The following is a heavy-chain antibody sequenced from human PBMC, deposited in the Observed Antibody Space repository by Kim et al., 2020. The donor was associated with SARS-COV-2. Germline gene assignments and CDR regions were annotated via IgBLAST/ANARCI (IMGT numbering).Heavy chain of an antibody. D-gene: IGHD3-10*01. J-gene: IGHJ4*02. CDR2: INHSGST. Sequence: SETLSLTCAVYGGSFSGYYWSWIRQPPGKGLEWIGEINHSGSTNYNPSLKSRVTISVDTSKNQFSLKLSSVTAADTAVYYCARVSGGYYYGSGSATFDYWGQGTLVTVSS. V-gene: IGHV4-34*01. CDR3: ARVSGGYYYGSGSATFDY. CDR1: GGSFSGYY.